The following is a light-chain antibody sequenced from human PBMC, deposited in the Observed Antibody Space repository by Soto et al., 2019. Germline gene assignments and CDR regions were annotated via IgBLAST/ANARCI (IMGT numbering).Light chain of an antibody. CDR3: QQLNSSPHS. J-gene: IGKJ2*03. CDR1: QGISNY. Sequence: DIQLTQSPSFLSASVGDRVTISCRASQGISNYLAWYQQKPGKAPKLLIYAAYILQSGVPSRFSGSGSETEFTLTIISLQPEDCADYYCQQLNSSPHSFGQGTQLEI. V-gene: IGKV1-9*01. CDR2: AAY.